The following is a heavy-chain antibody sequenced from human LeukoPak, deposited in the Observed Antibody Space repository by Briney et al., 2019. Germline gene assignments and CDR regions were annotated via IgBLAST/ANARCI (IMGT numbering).Heavy chain of an antibody. CDR1: RYTFTSYD. J-gene: IGHJ6*03. D-gene: IGHD3-3*01. V-gene: IGHV1-8*03. CDR2: MNPNSGNT. Sequence: ASVKVSCKASRYTFTSYDINWVRQATGQGLEWMGWMNPNSGNTGYAQKFQGRVTITRNTSISTAYMELSSLRSEDTAVYYCARGFWEWLFPSSYYYYMDVWGKGTTVTVSS. CDR3: ARGFWEWLFPSSYYYYMDV.